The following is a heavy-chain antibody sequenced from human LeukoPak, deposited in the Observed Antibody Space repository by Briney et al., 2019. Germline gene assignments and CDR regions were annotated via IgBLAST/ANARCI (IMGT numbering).Heavy chain of an antibody. CDR1: GFTFSSHW. Sequence: GGSLRLSCSASGFTFSSHWMTWVRQAPGKGLEWVAEINQDGSGKCYVDSVKGRFTISRDNAKNSLYLQMNSLRAEDTAVYYCARDPHYGAFDIWGQGTMVTVSS. CDR2: INQDGSGK. D-gene: IGHD3-16*01. J-gene: IGHJ3*02. V-gene: IGHV3-7*01. CDR3: ARDPHYGAFDI.